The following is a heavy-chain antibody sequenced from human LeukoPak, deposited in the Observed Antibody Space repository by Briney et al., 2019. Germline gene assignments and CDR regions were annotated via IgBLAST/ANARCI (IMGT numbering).Heavy chain of an antibody. CDR1: GGSISSYY. CDR3: ARWTSDGYYYYMDV. V-gene: IGHV4-59*01. J-gene: IGHJ6*03. Sequence: KPSETLSLTCTVSGGSISSYYWSWIRQPPGKGLEWIGYIYYSGSTNYNPSLKSRVTISVDTSKNQFSLKLSSVTAADTAVYYCARWTSDGYYYYMDVWGKGTTVTVSS. D-gene: IGHD3/OR15-3a*01. CDR2: IYYSGST.